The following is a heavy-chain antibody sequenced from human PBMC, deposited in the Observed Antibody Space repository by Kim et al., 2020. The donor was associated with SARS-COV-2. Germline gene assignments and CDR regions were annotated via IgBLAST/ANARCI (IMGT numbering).Heavy chain of an antibody. D-gene: IGHD4-4*01. CDR2: IYYSGST. CDR3: ARVASVTTVYYFDY. V-gene: IGHV4-59*01. CDR1: GGSISSYY. J-gene: IGHJ4*02. Sequence: GSLRLSCTVSGGSISSYYWSWIRQPPGKGLEWIGYIYYSGSTNYNPSLKSRVTISVDTSKNQSSLKLSSVTAADTAVYYCARVASVTTVYYFDYWGQG.